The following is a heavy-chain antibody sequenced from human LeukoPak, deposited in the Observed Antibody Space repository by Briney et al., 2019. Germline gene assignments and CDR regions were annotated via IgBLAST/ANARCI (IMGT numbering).Heavy chain of an antibody. Sequence: GGSLRLSCAASGFTFSSYAMHWVRQAPGKGLEWVAVISYDGSNKYYADSVKGRFTISRDNSKNTLYLQMNSLRAEDTAVYYCARDARYYGSGSYGDIDYWGQGTLVTASS. D-gene: IGHD3-10*01. J-gene: IGHJ4*02. CDR2: ISYDGSNK. V-gene: IGHV3-30-3*01. CDR1: GFTFSSYA. CDR3: ARDARYYGSGSYGDIDY.